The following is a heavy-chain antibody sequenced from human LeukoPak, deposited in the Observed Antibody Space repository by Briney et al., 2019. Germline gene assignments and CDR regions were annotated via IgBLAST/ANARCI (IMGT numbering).Heavy chain of an antibody. D-gene: IGHD3-22*01. Sequence: GGSLRLSCAASGFTFTDYWMSWVRQAPGKGLEGVANIKQDGSEKHYVDSVKGRFTISRDNAKNSLFLQMNSLRAEDTAVYYCARGEYYYDGGYWGQGTLVTVSS. CDR2: IKQDGSEK. CDR3: ARGEYYYDGGY. V-gene: IGHV3-7*04. CDR1: GFTFTDYW. J-gene: IGHJ4*02.